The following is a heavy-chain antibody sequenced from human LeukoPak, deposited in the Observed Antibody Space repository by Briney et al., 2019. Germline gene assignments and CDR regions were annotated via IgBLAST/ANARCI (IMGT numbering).Heavy chain of an antibody. Sequence: SETLSLTCTVSGGSISSGSYYWSWIRQPAGKGLEWIGRIYTSGSTNYNPYLKSRVTISVDTSKNQFSLKLSSVTAADTAVYYCAREGNWNDVPWFDPWGQGTLVTVSS. D-gene: IGHD1-20*01. CDR2: IYTSGST. CDR1: GGSISSGSYY. CDR3: AREGNWNDVPWFDP. J-gene: IGHJ5*02. V-gene: IGHV4-61*02.